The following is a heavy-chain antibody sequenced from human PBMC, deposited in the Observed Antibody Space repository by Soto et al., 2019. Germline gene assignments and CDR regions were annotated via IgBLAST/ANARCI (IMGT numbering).Heavy chain of an antibody. CDR1: GGTFTSYT. D-gene: IGHD3-22*01. CDR3: AINYYDTEAS. J-gene: IGHJ3*01. CDR2: IIPILGVT. V-gene: IGHV1-69*02. Sequence: QVQLVQSGADVKKPGSSVKVSCKASGGTFTSYTISWVRQAPGQGLEWMGRIIPILGVTNYAPKFKGRVTITADKSTSTAYMELSSLRSEDTAMYYCAINYYDTEASWGQGTMVTVSS.